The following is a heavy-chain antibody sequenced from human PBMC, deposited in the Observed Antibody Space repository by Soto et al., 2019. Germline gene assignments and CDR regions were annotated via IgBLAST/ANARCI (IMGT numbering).Heavy chain of an antibody. Sequence: EVQLVQSGAEVKKTGESLKISCHASGYTFSDFWIGWLRQMPGKGLEWIGMVYPGDSETRYSPSFQGQVTISADRSNTAAHLQWSSLKASDTAIYFWARAYGVVIEFDYWGQGTMLTVSS. CDR1: GYTFSDFW. J-gene: IGHJ4*02. CDR2: VYPGDSET. D-gene: IGHD3-3*01. CDR3: ARAYGVVIEFDY. V-gene: IGHV5-51*01.